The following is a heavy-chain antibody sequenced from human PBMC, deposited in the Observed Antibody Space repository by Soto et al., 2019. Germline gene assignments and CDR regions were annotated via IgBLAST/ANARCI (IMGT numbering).Heavy chain of an antibody. Sequence: RXGSVGLSSAASGFSFISYNMNGVRQAAGKGLEWVASISSSSSYIYYADSVKGRFTISRDNAKSSLYLEMNSLRVEDTAVYYCARDLVDSGADYFYYYGMDVWGQRTTVTVSS. J-gene: IGHJ6*02. CDR1: GFSFISYN. CDR3: ARDLVDSGADYFYYYGMDV. D-gene: IGHD4-17*01. V-gene: IGHV3-21*01. CDR2: ISSSSSYI.